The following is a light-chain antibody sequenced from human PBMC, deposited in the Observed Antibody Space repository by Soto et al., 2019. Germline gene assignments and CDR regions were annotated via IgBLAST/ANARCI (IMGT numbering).Light chain of an antibody. Sequence: EIVLTQSPGTRSLSPGERATLSGRASQIVTASSLAWYQRKPGQAPRPLIYDASSRATGIPDRFIGSGPGTDFTLTISRLEPEDFAVYYCQQYGSSPRWTFGQGTKVEIK. J-gene: IGKJ1*01. CDR1: QIVTASS. CDR2: DAS. V-gene: IGKV3-20*01. CDR3: QQYGSSPRWT.